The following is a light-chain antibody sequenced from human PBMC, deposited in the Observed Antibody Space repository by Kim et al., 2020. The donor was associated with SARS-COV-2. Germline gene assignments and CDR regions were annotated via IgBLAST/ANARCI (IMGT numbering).Light chain of an antibody. CDR3: ATTDDSLNGVV. V-gene: IGLV1-44*01. CDR2: NDN. Sequence: GPTVTLSCSGSSSNIGTNTVSWYRQLPGTAPNLVIYNDNRRSSGVPDRFSASKSGNSASLAISGLQSDDEADYYCATTDDSLNGVVFGGGTKLTVL. J-gene: IGLJ3*02. CDR1: SSNIGTNT.